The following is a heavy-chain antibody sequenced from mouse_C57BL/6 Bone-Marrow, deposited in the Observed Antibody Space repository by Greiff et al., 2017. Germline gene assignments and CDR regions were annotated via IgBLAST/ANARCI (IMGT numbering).Heavy chain of an antibody. CDR2: IHPNSGST. CDR3: ARCEGYYVFYAMDY. CDR1: GYTFTSYW. J-gene: IGHJ4*01. V-gene: IGHV1-64*01. Sequence: QVQLQQPGAELVKPGASVKLSCKASGYTFTSYWMHWVKQRPGQGLEWIGMIHPNSGSTNYNEKFKSKATLTVDKSSSTAYMQLSSLTSEDSAVYYCARCEGYYVFYAMDYWGQGTSVTVSS. D-gene: IGHD2-3*01.